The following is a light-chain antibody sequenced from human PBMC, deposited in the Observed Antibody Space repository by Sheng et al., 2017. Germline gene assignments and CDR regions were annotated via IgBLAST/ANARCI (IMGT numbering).Light chain of an antibody. CDR2: WAS. J-gene: IGKJ4*01. Sequence: DIVMTQSPDSLAVSLGERATINCKSSQNLLYSNNKKNYLVWYQQKPGQPPKQLIYWASTRESGVPDRFSGSGSETDFTLTISSLQAEDVAVYYCQQYYSLPLTFGGGTKVEIK. CDR3: QQYYSLPLT. V-gene: IGKV4-1*01. CDR1: QNLLYSNNKKNY.